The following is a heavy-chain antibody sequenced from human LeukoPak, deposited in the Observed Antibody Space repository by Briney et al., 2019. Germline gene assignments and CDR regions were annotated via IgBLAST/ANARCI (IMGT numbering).Heavy chain of an antibody. J-gene: IGHJ3*02. CDR2: IYHSGST. CDR3: TRDGGMIVVGSGAFDI. D-gene: IGHD3-22*01. CDR1: GYSISSGYY. V-gene: IGHV4-38-2*02. Sequence: SETLSLTCTVSGYSISSGYYWGWIRQPPGKGLEWIGSIYHSGSTYYNPSLKSRVTISVDTSKNQFSLKLSSVTAADTAVYYCTRDGGMIVVGSGAFDIWGQGTMVTVSS.